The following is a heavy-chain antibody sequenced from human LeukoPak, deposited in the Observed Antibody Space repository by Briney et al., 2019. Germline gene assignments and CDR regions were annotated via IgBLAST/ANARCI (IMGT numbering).Heavy chain of an antibody. V-gene: IGHV3-30*18. D-gene: IGHD3-22*01. Sequence: GGSLRLSCAASGFTFSSYGMHWVRQAPGKGLEWVAVISYDGSNKYYADSVKGRFTISRDNSKNTLYLQMISLRAEDTAVYYCAKALTKYYYDSSGNWFDPWGQGTLVTVSS. CDR1: GFTFSSYG. J-gene: IGHJ5*02. CDR3: AKALTKYYYDSSGNWFDP. CDR2: ISYDGSNK.